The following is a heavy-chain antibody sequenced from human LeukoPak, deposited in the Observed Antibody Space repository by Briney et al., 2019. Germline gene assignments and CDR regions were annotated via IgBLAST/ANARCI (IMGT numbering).Heavy chain of an antibody. CDR2: IYYSGNT. V-gene: IGHV4-59*08. Sequence: PSETLSLTCTVSGTSISTYYWSWIRQPPGKGLEWIAYIYYSGNTNYNPSLKGRVTISVDTSKNQFSLKLSSVTAADTAVYYCARYMRGSGVPIERYFHHWGQGTLVTVSS. CDR1: GTSISTYY. D-gene: IGHD3-10*01. CDR3: ARYMRGSGVPIERYFHH. J-gene: IGHJ1*01.